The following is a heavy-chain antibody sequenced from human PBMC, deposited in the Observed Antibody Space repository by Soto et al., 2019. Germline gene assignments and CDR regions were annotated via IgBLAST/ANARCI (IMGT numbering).Heavy chain of an antibody. CDR2: TYYRSKWYN. Sequence: QTRSLPCAVSGGGVSSNSAAWNWIRPSPSRGLEWLGRTYYRSKWYNDYAVSVKSRITINPDTSKNQFSLQLNSVTPEDTAVYYCARAPSYYYGSGSYFVEWFDPWGQGTLVTVSS. J-gene: IGHJ5*02. D-gene: IGHD3-10*01. CDR1: GGGVSSNSAA. V-gene: IGHV6-1*01. CDR3: ARAPSYYYGSGSYFVEWFDP.